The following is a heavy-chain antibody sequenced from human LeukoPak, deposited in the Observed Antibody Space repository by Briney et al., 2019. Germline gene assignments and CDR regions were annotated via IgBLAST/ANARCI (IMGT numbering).Heavy chain of an antibody. Sequence: ASVKVSCKASGYTFTGYYIHWVRQAPGQGLEWMGRINPNSGATNYVQNFQGSVTLTGDKSISTAYMELSGLRSDDTAVYYCASNYDYVWGSPIDYWGQGTLVTVSS. CDR1: GYTFTGYY. J-gene: IGHJ4*02. D-gene: IGHD3-16*01. CDR3: ASNYDYVWGSPIDY. V-gene: IGHV1-2*06. CDR2: INPNSGAT.